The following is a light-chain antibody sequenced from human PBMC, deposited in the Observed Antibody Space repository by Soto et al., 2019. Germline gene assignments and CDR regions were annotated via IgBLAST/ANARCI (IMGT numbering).Light chain of an antibody. Sequence: QSALTQPPSASGSPGQSVTISCIGTSSDVGGYNYVSGYQQHPGKAPKLIISEASKRPSGVPDRFSGSKSGNTAALSVAGLQAEDEADYFFSSYAGSNVLVFGGGTKLTVL. J-gene: IGLJ3*02. CDR1: SSDVGGYNY. CDR2: EAS. V-gene: IGLV2-8*01. CDR3: SSYAGSNVLV.